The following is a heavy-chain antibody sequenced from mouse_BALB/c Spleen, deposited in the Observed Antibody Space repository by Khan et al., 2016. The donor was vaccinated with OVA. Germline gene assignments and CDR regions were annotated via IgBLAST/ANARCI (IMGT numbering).Heavy chain of an antibody. D-gene: IGHD2-14*01. Sequence: QVQLKQSGPGLVQPSQSLSITCTVSGFSLTTYGVHWVRQSPGKGLEWLGLIWSGGNTDYNVAFISRLSISKDNSKSQVFFKMNSLQADDTAIYYCARNSYRYDFTYWGQGTLVTVSA. CDR1: GFSLTTYG. CDR2: IWSGGNT. J-gene: IGHJ3*01. V-gene: IGHV2-4-1*01. CDR3: ARNSYRYDFTY.